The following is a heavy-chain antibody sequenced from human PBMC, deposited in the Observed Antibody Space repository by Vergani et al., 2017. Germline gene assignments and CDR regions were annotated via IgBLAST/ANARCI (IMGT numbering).Heavy chain of an antibody. CDR1: GFSFSGYW. CDR2: IKSDGSIT. V-gene: IGHV3-74*01. D-gene: IGHD5-12*01. Sequence: EVQLVESGGGLIHPGGSLRLSCEGSGFSFSGYWIHCVRQSPEKGLVWVSRIKSDGSITNYADSVKGRFNINRDNAKNTLYLEMNSLRGDDTAIYYCVRARCSGPCFMSNWFDSWGQGTLVTVSS. CDR3: VRARCSGPCFMSNWFDS. J-gene: IGHJ5*01.